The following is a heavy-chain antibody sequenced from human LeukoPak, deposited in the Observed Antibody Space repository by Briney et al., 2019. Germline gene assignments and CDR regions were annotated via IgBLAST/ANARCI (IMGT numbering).Heavy chain of an antibody. J-gene: IGHJ4*02. Sequence: SVKVSCKASGGTISRYAISWVRQAPGQGLEWMGGLIPIFGTANYAQKFQGRVTITADESTSTAYMDLSSLRSEDTAVYYCASCDGGGKYDYVWGTFDYWGQGTLVTVSS. CDR2: LIPIFGTA. CDR1: GGTISRYA. CDR3: ASCDGGGKYDYVWGTFDY. V-gene: IGHV1-69*01. D-gene: IGHD3-16*01.